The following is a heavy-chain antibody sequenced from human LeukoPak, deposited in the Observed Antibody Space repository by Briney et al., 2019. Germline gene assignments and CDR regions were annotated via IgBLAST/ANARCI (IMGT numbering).Heavy chain of an antibody. CDR1: GGSFSGYY. Sequence: PSETLSLTCAVYGGSFSGYYWGWIRQPPGKGLEWIGEINHSGSTNYNPSLKSRVAISVDTSKNQFSLKLSSVTAADTAVYYCAREVGCSSTSCYRYYYYYMDVWGKGTTVTVSS. CDR3: AREVGCSSTSCYRYYYYYMDV. D-gene: IGHD2-2*01. CDR2: INHSGST. V-gene: IGHV4-34*01. J-gene: IGHJ6*03.